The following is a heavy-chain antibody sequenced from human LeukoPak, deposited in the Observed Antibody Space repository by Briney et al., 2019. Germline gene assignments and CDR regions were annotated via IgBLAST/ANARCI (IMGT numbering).Heavy chain of an antibody. J-gene: IGHJ3*02. CDR3: ARVRGGYDHDAFDI. CDR2: ISYDGSNK. D-gene: IGHD5-12*01. V-gene: IGHV3-30-3*01. Sequence: GRSLRLSCAASGFTFSSYAMHWVRQAPGKGLEWVAVISYDGSNKYYADSVKGRFTISRDNAKNSLYLQMNSLRAEDTAVYYCARVRGGYDHDAFDIWGQGTMVTVSS. CDR1: GFTFSSYA.